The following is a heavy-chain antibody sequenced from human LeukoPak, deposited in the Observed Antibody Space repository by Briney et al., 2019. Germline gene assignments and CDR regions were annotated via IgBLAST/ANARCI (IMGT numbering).Heavy chain of an antibody. Sequence: GGPLRLSCAASGFTFISYWMSWVRQAPGKGLEWVANIKQDGSEKYYADSVKGRFTISRDNAKNSLYLQMNSLRAEDTAVYYCARAPRFYFDYWGQGTLVTVSS. V-gene: IGHV3-7*01. CDR2: IKQDGSEK. CDR1: GFTFISYW. D-gene: IGHD3-16*01. CDR3: ARAPRFYFDY. J-gene: IGHJ4*02.